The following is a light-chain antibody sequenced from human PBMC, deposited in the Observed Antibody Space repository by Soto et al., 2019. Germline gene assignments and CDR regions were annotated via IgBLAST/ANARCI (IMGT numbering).Light chain of an antibody. CDR2: KAS. CDR3: QQYNSYPWT. CDR1: QSISSW. Sequence: DIQMTQSPSSLSASVGDLFTITCRASQSISSWLAWYQQKPGKAPKLLIYKASTLESGVPSNFSGSGSGTEFTLTISSLQPEDFATYYCQQYNSYPWTFGQGTKVDIK. J-gene: IGKJ1*01. V-gene: IGKV1-5*03.